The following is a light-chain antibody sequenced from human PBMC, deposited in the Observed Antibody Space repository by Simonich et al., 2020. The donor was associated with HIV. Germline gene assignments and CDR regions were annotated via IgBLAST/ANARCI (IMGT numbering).Light chain of an antibody. CDR3: MQSKQLPWT. J-gene: IGKJ1*01. CDR2: EVS. Sequence: DIVMTQTPLSLSVTPGQPASISCNSSQRLLHSDGKTYLYWYLQKPGQSPQLLMYEVSNRFSGVPDRFSGSGSGTDFTLKNSRVEAEDVGVYYCMQSKQLPWTFGQGTKVEIK. V-gene: IGKV2D-29*02. CDR1: QRLLHSDGKTY.